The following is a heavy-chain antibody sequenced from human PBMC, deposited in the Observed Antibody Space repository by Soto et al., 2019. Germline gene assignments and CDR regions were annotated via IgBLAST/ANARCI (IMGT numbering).Heavy chain of an antibody. CDR3: AKDKLPYIAVAGNY. CDR1: GFTFGSYA. D-gene: IGHD6-19*01. V-gene: IGHV3-23*01. Sequence: GGSLRLSCAASGFTFGSYAMSWVRQAPGKGLEWVSAISGSGGSTYYADSVKGRFTISRDNSKNTLYLQMNSLRAEDTAVYYCAKDKLPYIAVAGNYWGQGTLVTVSP. J-gene: IGHJ4*02. CDR2: ISGSGGST.